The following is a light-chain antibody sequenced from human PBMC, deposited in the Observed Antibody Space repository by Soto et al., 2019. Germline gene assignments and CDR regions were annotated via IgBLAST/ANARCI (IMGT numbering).Light chain of an antibody. CDR1: QSVSTN. J-gene: IGKJ1*01. Sequence: EIVMTQSPATLSVSPGERATLSCRASQSVSTNLAWYQHKPGQAPRLLIYGASTRATGIPASFSGSGSGTEFTLTISSLQSEDFAVYYCQQYKNWPRTFGQGTKVDIK. CDR3: QQYKNWPRT. CDR2: GAS. V-gene: IGKV3-15*01.